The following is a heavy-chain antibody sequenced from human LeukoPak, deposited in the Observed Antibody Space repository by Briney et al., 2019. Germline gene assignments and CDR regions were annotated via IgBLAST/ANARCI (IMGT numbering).Heavy chain of an antibody. D-gene: IGHD6-19*01. J-gene: IGHJ5*02. CDR1: GYTFTSYG. Sequence: ASVKVSCTASGYTFTSYGISWVRQAPGQGLEWMGWISAYNGNTNYAQKLQGRVTMTTDTSTSTAYMELRSLRSDDTAVYYCARVYRSGWYGLAWFDPWGQGTLVTVSS. CDR3: ARVYRSGWYGLAWFDP. V-gene: IGHV1-18*04. CDR2: ISAYNGNT.